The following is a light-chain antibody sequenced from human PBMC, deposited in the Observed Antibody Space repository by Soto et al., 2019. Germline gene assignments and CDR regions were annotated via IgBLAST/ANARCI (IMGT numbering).Light chain of an antibody. J-gene: IGLJ2*01. CDR3: SSYAASDNFVI. V-gene: IGLV2-8*01. Sequence: QSALTQPPSASGSPGQSVTISCTGTDSDVGGYNFVSWYQQHPGRAPKLMIYEVYQRPSGVPDRFSGSKSGNTASLTVSGLHAEDEANYYCSSYAASDNFVIFGGGTKVTVL. CDR2: EVY. CDR1: DSDVGGYNF.